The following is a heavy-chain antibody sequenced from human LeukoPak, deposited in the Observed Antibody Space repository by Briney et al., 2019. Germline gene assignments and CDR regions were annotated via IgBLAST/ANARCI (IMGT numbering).Heavy chain of an antibody. J-gene: IGHJ5*02. CDR2: MNPNSGNT. Sequence: ASVKVSCKASGYTFTNYHVHWVRQATGQGLEWMGWMNPNSGNTGYAQKFQGRVTMTRNTSISTAYMELSSLRSEDTAVYYCARGRYYDFWSGYQYNWFDPWGQGTLVTVSS. V-gene: IGHV1-8*02. CDR3: ARGRYYDFWSGYQYNWFDP. D-gene: IGHD3-3*01. CDR1: GYTFTNYH.